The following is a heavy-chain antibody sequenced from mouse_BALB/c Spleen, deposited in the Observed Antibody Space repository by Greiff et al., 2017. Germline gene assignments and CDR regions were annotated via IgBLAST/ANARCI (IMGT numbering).Heavy chain of an antibody. CDR3: ASYGSSYGAY. CDR2: IDPANGNT. CDR1: GFNIKDTY. D-gene: IGHD1-1*01. V-gene: IGHV14-3*02. Sequence: VHVKQSGAELVKPGASVKLSCTASGFNIKDTYMHWVKQRPEQGLEWIGRIDPANGNTKYDPKFQGKATITADTSSNTAYLQLSSLTSEDTAVYYCASYGSSYGAYWGQGTLVTVSA. J-gene: IGHJ3*01.